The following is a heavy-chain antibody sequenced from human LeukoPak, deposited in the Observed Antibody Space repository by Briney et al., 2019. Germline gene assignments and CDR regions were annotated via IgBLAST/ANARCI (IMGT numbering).Heavy chain of an antibody. D-gene: IGHD4-23*01. J-gene: IGHJ4*02. Sequence: PGGSLRLSCAASGFTFSSYGMHWVRQAPGKGLEWVAFIHYDGSNKYYADSVKGRFTISRDNSKNTLYLQTNSLGAEDTAVYYCAKDHGGSFDYWGQGTLVTVSS. CDR3: AKDHGGSFDY. V-gene: IGHV3-30*02. CDR1: GFTFSSYG. CDR2: IHYDGSNK.